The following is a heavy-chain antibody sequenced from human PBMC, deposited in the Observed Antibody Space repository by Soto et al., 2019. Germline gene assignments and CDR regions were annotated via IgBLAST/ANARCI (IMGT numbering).Heavy chain of an antibody. Sequence: GASVKVSCTASGYTFTSYGISWVRQAPGQGLEWMGWISAYNGNTNYAQKLQGRVTMTTDTSTSTAYMELGSLRSDDTAVYYCARDPPDIVATIWGYNWFDPWGQGTLVTVSS. V-gene: IGHV1-18*01. D-gene: IGHD5-12*01. CDR1: GYTFTSYG. J-gene: IGHJ5*02. CDR2: ISAYNGNT. CDR3: ARDPPDIVATIWGYNWFDP.